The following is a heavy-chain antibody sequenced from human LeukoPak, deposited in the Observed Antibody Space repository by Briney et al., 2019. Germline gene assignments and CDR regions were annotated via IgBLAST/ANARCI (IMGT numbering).Heavy chain of an antibody. D-gene: IGHD4-11*01. V-gene: IGHV3-66*01. Sequence: GGSLRLSCAASGFTVSSNYMSWVRHAPGKGLEWVSVIYSGGSTYYADSVKGRFTISRDNSKNTLYLQMNSLRAEDTAVYYCAREVTTIYYYYGMDVWGQGTTVTVSS. J-gene: IGHJ6*02. CDR1: GFTVSSNY. CDR2: IYSGGST. CDR3: AREVTTIYYYYGMDV.